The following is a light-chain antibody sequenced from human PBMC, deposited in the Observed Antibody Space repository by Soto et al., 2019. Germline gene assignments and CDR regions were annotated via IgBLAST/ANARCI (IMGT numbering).Light chain of an antibody. J-gene: IGKJ1*01. CDR3: QQLTDWPPQWT. CDR1: QSISSY. Sequence: EVVLTQSPDTLSLPPWERATLSCRASQSISSYLAWYQQKPGQAPRLLVFDASSRARGIPARFSGSGSGTDFTLTISSLEPEDFAVYYCQQLTDWPPQWTFGQGTKVDIK. CDR2: DAS. V-gene: IGKV3-11*01.